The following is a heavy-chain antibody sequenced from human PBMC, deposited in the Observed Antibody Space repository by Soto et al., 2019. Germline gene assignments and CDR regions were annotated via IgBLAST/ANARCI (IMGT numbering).Heavy chain of an antibody. Sequence: SETLSLTCTVSGDSISTFYWGWMRQSPGKELEWIGYVYYTGSTNYNPSLKSRVTISVDRSKNQFSLKLTSADAADTAVYYCARGRTVRNYADDSSDYFYFFDYWGQGTQVTVSS. V-gene: IGHV4-59*01. CDR3: ARGRTVRNYADDSSDYFYFFDY. CDR2: VYYTGST. D-gene: IGHD3-22*01. J-gene: IGHJ4*02. CDR1: GDSISTFY.